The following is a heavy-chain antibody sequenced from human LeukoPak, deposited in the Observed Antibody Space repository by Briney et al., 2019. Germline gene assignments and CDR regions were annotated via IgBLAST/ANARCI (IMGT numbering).Heavy chain of an antibody. Sequence: PGGSLRLSCAASGFRFSNYWMNWVRQAPEKGLEGVANINPEGSQNRYVDSVNGRFTVSRDNARNSLYLDMDSLTADDSAIYYCAAWGESSSNYWGQGILVTVSS. V-gene: IGHV3-7*01. CDR3: AAWGESSSNY. CDR2: INPEGSQN. J-gene: IGHJ4*02. D-gene: IGHD3-16*01. CDR1: GFRFSNYW.